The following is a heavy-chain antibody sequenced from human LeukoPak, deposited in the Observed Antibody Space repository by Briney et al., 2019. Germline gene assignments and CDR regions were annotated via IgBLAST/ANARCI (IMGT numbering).Heavy chain of an antibody. Sequence: GGSLRLSCAASGFTFSSYSMNWVRQAPGKGLEWVSYISSSSSTIYYADSVKGRFTISRDNAKNSLYLQMNSLRAEDTAVYYCARAPSGTCDYWGQGTLVTVSS. V-gene: IGHV3-48*01. CDR1: GFTFSSYS. CDR3: ARAPSGTCDY. J-gene: IGHJ4*02. CDR2: ISSSSSTI.